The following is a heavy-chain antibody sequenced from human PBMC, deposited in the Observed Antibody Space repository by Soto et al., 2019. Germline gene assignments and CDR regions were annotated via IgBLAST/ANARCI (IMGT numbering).Heavy chain of an antibody. V-gene: IGHV1-8*01. Sequence: ASVKVSCKASGYTFTSYDINWVRQATGQGLEWMGWMNPNSGNTGYAQKFQGRVTMTRNTSISTAYMELSSLGSEDTAVYYCAGSYYDFWSGYYKGNWFDPWGQGTLVTVSS. D-gene: IGHD3-3*01. CDR1: GYTFTSYD. CDR2: MNPNSGNT. J-gene: IGHJ5*02. CDR3: AGSYYDFWSGYYKGNWFDP.